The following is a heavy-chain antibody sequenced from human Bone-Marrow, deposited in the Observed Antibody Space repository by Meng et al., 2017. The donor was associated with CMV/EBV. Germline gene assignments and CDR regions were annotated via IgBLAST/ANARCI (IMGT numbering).Heavy chain of an antibody. CDR1: GGSISSYY. D-gene: IGHD3-3*01. Sequence: GSLRLSCTVSGGSISSYYWSWIRQPPGKGLEWIGYIYYSGSTNYNPSLKSRVTISVDTSKNQFSLKLSSVTAADTAVYYCARVVRGITIFGVVIRGRNWFDPWGQGTLVTVSS. CDR2: IYYSGST. V-gene: IGHV4-59*01. J-gene: IGHJ5*02. CDR3: ARVVRGITIFGVVIRGRNWFDP.